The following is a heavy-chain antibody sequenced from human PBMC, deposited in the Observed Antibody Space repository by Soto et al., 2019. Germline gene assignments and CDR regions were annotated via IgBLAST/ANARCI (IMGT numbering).Heavy chain of an antibody. CDR3: ARDVGYHYDGSPSGQFDF. Sequence: QVELQESGPGLVKPSGTLSLTCVVSGNSISTTNWWSWVRQSPGKGLEWIGEIYHSGSTNYNPSLKSRVTISVDKSKNQFSLKLSPVTAADTAVYYCARDVGYHYDGSPSGQFDFWGQGTLVTVSS. V-gene: IGHV4-4*02. CDR2: IYHSGST. D-gene: IGHD3-22*01. J-gene: IGHJ4*02. CDR1: GNSISTTNW.